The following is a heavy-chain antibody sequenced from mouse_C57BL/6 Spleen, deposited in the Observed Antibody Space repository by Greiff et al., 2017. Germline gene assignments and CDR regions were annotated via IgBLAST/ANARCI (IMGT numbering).Heavy chain of an antibody. CDR1: GYTFTSYW. D-gene: IGHD1-1*01. Sequence: VQLQQPGAELVMPGASVKLSCKASGYTFTSYWMHWVKQRPGQGLAWIGEIDPSDSYTNYNQKFKGKSTLTVDKSSSTAYMQLSSLTSEDSAVYYCAIYYGSSYRYYAMDYWGQGTSVTVSS. CDR3: AIYYGSSYRYYAMDY. V-gene: IGHV1-69*01. CDR2: IDPSDSYT. J-gene: IGHJ4*01.